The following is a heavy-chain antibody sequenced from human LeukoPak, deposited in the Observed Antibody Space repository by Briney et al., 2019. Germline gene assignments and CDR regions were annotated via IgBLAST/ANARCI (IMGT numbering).Heavy chain of an antibody. D-gene: IGHD4-23*01. CDR3: ARGRWSHYYYYYYYMDV. CDR1: GGSISSYY. CDR2: INHSGST. J-gene: IGHJ6*03. V-gene: IGHV4-34*01. Sequence: SETLSLTCTVSGGSISSYYWSWIRQPPGKGLEWIGEINHSGSTNYNPSLKSRVTISVDTSKNQFSLKLSSVTAADTAVYYCARGRWSHYYYYYYYMDVWGKGTTVTVSS.